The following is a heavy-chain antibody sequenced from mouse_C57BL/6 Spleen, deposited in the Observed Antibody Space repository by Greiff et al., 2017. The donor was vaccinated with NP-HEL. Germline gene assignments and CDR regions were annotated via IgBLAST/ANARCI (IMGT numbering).Heavy chain of an antibody. V-gene: IGHV1-52*01. Sequence: QVQLQQPGAELVRPGSSVKLSCKASGYTFTSYWMHWVKQRPIQGLEWIGNIDPSDSETPYNQKFKDKATLTVDKSSSTASMQLSSLTSGDSAVYYCARGVYYGNYVGYFDVWGTGTTVTVSS. CDR2: IDPSDSET. D-gene: IGHD2-1*01. J-gene: IGHJ1*03. CDR3: ARGVYYGNYVGYFDV. CDR1: GYTFTSYW.